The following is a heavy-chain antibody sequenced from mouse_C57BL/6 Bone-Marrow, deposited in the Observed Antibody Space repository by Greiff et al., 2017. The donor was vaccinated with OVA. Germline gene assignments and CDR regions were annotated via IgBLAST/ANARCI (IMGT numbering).Heavy chain of an antibody. Sequence: VQLQESGAELVKPGASVKISCKASGYAFSSYWMNWVKQRPGKGLEWIGQIYPGDGDTNYNGKFKGKATLTADKSSSTAYMQLSSLTSEDSAVYFCEREGYYDYEGWYFDVWGTGTTVTVSS. CDR1: GYAFSSYW. D-gene: IGHD2-4*01. CDR3: EREGYYDYEGWYFDV. CDR2: IYPGDGDT. V-gene: IGHV1-80*01. J-gene: IGHJ1*03.